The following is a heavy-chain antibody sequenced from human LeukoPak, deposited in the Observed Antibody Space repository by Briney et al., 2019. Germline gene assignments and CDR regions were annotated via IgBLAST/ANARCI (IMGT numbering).Heavy chain of an antibody. CDR2: INHSGST. CDR1: GGSFSGCY. V-gene: IGHV4-34*01. D-gene: IGHD1-1*01. J-gene: IGHJ6*02. Sequence: SETLSLTCAVYGGSFSGCYWSWIRQPPGKGLEWIEEINHSGSTNYNPSLKSRVTISVDTSKNQFSLKLSSVTAADTAVYYCATAGNWNDSDYYYYYGMDVWGQGTTVTVSS. CDR3: ATAGNWNDSDYYYYYGMDV.